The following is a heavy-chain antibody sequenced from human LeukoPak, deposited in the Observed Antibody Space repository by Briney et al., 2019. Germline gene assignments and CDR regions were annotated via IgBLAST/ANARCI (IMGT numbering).Heavy chain of an antibody. D-gene: IGHD2-2*01. J-gene: IGHJ6*03. CDR1: GYTFTSYG. V-gene: IGHV1-18*01. CDR2: ISAYNGNT. Sequence: GASVKVSCKASGYTFTSYGISWVRQAPGQWLEWMGWISAYNGNTNYAQKLQGRVTMTTDTSTSTAYMELRSLRSDDTAVYYCARRVVVVVPAALPGVYYYYMDVWGKGTTVTVSS. CDR3: ARRVVVVVPAALPGVYYYYMDV.